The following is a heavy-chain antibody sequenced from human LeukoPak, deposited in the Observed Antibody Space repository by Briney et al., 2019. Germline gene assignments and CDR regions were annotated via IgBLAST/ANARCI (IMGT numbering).Heavy chain of an antibody. Sequence: SVKVSCKASGGTFSSYAISWVRQAPGQGLEWMGGIIPIFGTANYAQKFQGRVTITTDESTSTAYMELSSLRPEDTAVYYCARGAEMATITYYFDYWGQGTLVTVSS. CDR2: IIPIFGTA. CDR3: ARGAEMATITYYFDY. V-gene: IGHV1-69*05. J-gene: IGHJ4*02. D-gene: IGHD5-24*01. CDR1: GGTFSSYA.